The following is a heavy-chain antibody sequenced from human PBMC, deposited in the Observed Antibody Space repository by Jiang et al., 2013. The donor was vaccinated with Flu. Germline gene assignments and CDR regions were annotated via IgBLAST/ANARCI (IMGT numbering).Heavy chain of an antibody. CDR3: ARGNSGSYYSYTYYFDY. Sequence: VLLKPSETLSLTCTVSGGSISSSSYYWGWIRQPPGKGLEWIGSIYYSGSTYYNPSLKSRVTISVDTSKNQFSLKLSSVTAADTAVYYCARGNSGSYYSYTYYFDYWGQGTLVTVSS. CDR2: IYYSGST. CDR1: GGSISSSSYY. V-gene: IGHV4-39*07. D-gene: IGHD1-26*01. J-gene: IGHJ4*02.